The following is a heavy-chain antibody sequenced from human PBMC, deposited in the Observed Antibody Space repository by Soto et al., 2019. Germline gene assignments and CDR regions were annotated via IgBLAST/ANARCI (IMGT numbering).Heavy chain of an antibody. V-gene: IGHV3-30-3*01. CDR2: ISYDGDNK. Sequence: QVQLVESGGGVVQPGRSLRLSCAASGFTFSYHALNWVRQAPRKGLEWVAVISYDGDNKYIAESVKGRFTISRDNSKNTVSLQMNSLRAEDTAMYFCARGTTTSAFSAMDVWGQGTMVTVSS. D-gene: IGHD1-1*01. CDR3: ARGTTTSAFSAMDV. J-gene: IGHJ6*02. CDR1: GFTFSYHA.